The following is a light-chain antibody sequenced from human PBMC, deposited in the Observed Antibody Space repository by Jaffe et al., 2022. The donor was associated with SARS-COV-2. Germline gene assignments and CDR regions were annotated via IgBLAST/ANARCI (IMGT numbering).Light chain of an antibody. CDR2: DAS. V-gene: IGKV1-33*01. CDR3: QHYDHLPRDLLPR. CDR1: QDISIY. Sequence: DIQMTQSPSSLSASVGDRVAISCQTSQDISIYLNWYQQKPGKAPKLLIYDASNLEAGAPSRFSGSGSGTDFTFTISSLQPEDIATYYCQHYDHLPRDLLPRFGPGTKVDIK. J-gene: IGKJ3*01.